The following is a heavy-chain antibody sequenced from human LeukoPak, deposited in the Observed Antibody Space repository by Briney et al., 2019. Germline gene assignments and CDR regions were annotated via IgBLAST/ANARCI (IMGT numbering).Heavy chain of an antibody. Sequence: GGSLRLSCAASGFTFSSYAMSWVRQAPGKGLEWVSAISGSGGSTYYADSVKGRFTISRDNSKNTLYLQMNSLRAEDTAVYYCARPLNPNDAFDIWGQGTMVTVSS. CDR2: ISGSGGST. D-gene: IGHD1-14*01. J-gene: IGHJ3*02. CDR1: GFTFSSYA. CDR3: ARPLNPNDAFDI. V-gene: IGHV3-23*01.